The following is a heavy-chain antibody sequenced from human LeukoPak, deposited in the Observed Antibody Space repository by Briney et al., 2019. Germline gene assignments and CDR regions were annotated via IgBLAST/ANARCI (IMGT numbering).Heavy chain of an antibody. J-gene: IGHJ4*02. V-gene: IGHV3-53*01. CDR1: GFTVSSNY. D-gene: IGHD3-22*01. CDR3: ARARGYYDSSGYYYD. Sequence: GGSLRLSCAASGFTVSSNYMSWVRQAPGKGLEWVSVIYSGGSTYYADSVKGRFTISRDNSKNTLYLQMNSLRAEDTAVYYCARARGYYDSSGYYYDWGQGTLVTVSS. CDR2: IYSGGST.